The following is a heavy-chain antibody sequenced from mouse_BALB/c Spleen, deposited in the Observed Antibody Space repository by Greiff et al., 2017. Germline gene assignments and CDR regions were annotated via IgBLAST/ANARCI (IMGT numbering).Heavy chain of an antibody. CDR3: ARTTARYFDV. CDR2: ISSGGSYT. CDR1: GFTFSSYG. Sequence: EVQLVESGGDLVKPGGSLKLSCAASGFTFSSYGMSWVRQTPDKRLEWVATISSGGSYTYYPDSVKGRFTISRDNTKNTLYLQMSSLKSEDTAMYYCARTTARYFDVWGAGTTVTVSS. V-gene: IGHV5-6*01. D-gene: IGHD1-2*01. J-gene: IGHJ1*01.